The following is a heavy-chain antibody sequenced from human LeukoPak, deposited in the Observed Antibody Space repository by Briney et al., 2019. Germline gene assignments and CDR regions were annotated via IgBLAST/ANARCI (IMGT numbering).Heavy chain of an antibody. CDR3: ARAPSSSNLLVFDY. CDR2: ISNSGSAI. J-gene: IGHJ4*01. D-gene: IGHD6-19*01. V-gene: IGHV3-48*03. Sequence: GGSLRLSCAASGFTFSSYEMNWVRQAPEKGLEWVSYISNSGSAIYYADSVKVRFTISRDNAKNSLYLHMNSLTPEDTAVYYCARAPSSSNLLVFDYWGHGTLVTVSS. CDR1: GFTFSSYE.